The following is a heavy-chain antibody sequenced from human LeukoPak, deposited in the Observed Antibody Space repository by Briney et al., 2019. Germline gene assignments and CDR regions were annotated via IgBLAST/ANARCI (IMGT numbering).Heavy chain of an antibody. V-gene: IGHV4-61*01. CDR3: ARDPGQLWFGELSWFDP. CDR2: IYYSGST. D-gene: IGHD3-10*01. CDR1: GGSISSGSYY. Sequence: PSETLSLTCTVSGGSISSGSYYWSWIRQPPGKGLEWIGYIYYSGSTNYNPSLKSRVTISVDTSKNQFSLKLSSVTAADTAVYYCARDPGQLWFGELSWFDPWGQGTLVTVSS. J-gene: IGHJ5*02.